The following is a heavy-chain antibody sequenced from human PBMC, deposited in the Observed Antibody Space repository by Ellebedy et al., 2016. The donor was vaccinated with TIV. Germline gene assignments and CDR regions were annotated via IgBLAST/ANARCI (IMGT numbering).Heavy chain of an antibody. CDR2: INSDGSST. CDR1: GFTFSSYW. V-gene: IGHV3-74*01. J-gene: IGHJ4*02. CDR3: ARGQPKYYYDSSGYYISGDFDY. D-gene: IGHD3-22*01. Sequence: GGSLRLSCAASGFTFSSYWMHWVRQVPGKGLVWVSRINSDGSSTTYADSVKGRFTISRDNAKNTLYLQMNSLRAEDTAVYYCARGQPKYYYDSSGYYISGDFDYWGQGTLVTVSS.